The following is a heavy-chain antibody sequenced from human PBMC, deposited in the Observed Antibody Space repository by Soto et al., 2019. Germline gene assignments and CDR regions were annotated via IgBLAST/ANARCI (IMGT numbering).Heavy chain of an antibody. D-gene: IGHD4-4*01. V-gene: IGHV1-69*11. CDR1: GGTFSSYA. CDR2: IIPFIGTA. CDR3: ARVVMTTVPESYYYGMDV. Sequence: GASVKVSCKASGGTFSSYAISWVRQAPGQGLEWMGRIIPFIGTANYAQKFQGRVTITADESTSTAYMELTSLGSEDTAVYYCARVVMTTVPESYYYGMDVWGQGTTVTVSS. J-gene: IGHJ6*02.